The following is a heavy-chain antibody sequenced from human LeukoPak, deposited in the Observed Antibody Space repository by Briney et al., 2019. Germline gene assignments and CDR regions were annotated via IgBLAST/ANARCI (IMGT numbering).Heavy chain of an antibody. J-gene: IGHJ5*02. CDR1: GYTFTSYD. CDR3: ARTISSSENWFDP. Sequence: GASVKVSCKASGYTFTSYDINWVRQATGQGLEWMGWMNPKSGNTGYAQKFQGRVTMTRNTSIRTPYMELSSLRSEDTAVYYCARTISSSENWFDPGGQGTLVTVS. V-gene: IGHV1-8*01. D-gene: IGHD6-6*01. CDR2: MNPKSGNT.